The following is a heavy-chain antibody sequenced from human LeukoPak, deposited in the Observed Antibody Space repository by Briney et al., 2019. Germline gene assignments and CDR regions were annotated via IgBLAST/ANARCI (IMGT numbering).Heavy chain of an antibody. CDR1: GFTFDDYA. V-gene: IGHV3-9*01. Sequence: GRSLRLSCAASGFTFDDYAMHLVRQAPGKGLEWVSGISWNSGSIGYADSVKGRFTISRDNAKNSLYLQMNSLRAEDTALYYCAKLVGATVDAFDIWGQGTMVTVSS. J-gene: IGHJ3*02. D-gene: IGHD1-26*01. CDR3: AKLVGATVDAFDI. CDR2: ISWNSGSI.